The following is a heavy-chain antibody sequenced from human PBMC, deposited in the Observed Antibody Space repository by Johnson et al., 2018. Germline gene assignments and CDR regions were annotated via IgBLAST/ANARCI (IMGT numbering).Heavy chain of an antibody. CDR2: IRSKAYGGTT. D-gene: IGHD2-2*01. V-gene: IGHV3-49*05. CDR1: GFTFGDYA. CDR3: TRGLAGYCSSTSCYRGFDP. J-gene: IGHJ5*02. Sequence: VRLGQSGGGLVKPGRSLRLSCTASGFTFGDYAMSWFRQAPGKGLEWVGFIRSKAYGGTTEYAASVKGRFTISRDDTKSIAYLQMNRLKTEDTAVYYCTRGLAGYCSSTSCYRGFDPWGQGTLVTVSS.